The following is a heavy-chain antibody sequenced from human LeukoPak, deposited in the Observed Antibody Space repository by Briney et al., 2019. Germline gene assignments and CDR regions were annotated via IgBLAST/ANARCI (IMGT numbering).Heavy chain of an antibody. CDR2: IYHSGST. Sequence: PSETLPLTCAVSGYSISSGYYWGWIRQPPGKGLEWIGSIYHSGSTYYNPSLKSRVTISVDTSKNQFSLKLSSVTAADTAVYYCARGPFPRGKLERRMGWFDPWGQGTLVTVSS. J-gene: IGHJ5*02. CDR3: ARGPFPRGKLERRMGWFDP. CDR1: GYSISSGYY. D-gene: IGHD1-1*01. V-gene: IGHV4-38-2*01.